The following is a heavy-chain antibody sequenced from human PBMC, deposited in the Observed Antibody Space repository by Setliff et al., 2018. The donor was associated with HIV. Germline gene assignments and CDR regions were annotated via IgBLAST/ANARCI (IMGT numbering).Heavy chain of an antibody. Sequence: ASVKVSCKASGYTLTDYYMHWVRQAPGQGLEWMGWINPNTGGTNFAQKFQGRVTMTRDTSISIAYMELSRLKSDDTAVYYCTNRGGSGTNVGNWFDPWGQGTLVTVSS. CDR3: TNRGGSGTNVGNWFDP. CDR2: INPNTGGT. CDR1: GYTLTDYY. V-gene: IGHV1-2*02. D-gene: IGHD3-10*01. J-gene: IGHJ5*02.